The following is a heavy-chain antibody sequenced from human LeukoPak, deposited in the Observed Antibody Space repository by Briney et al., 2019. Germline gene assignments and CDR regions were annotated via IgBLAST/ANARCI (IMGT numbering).Heavy chain of an antibody. CDR1: GYTFTNYG. J-gene: IGHJ4*02. Sequence: ASVKVSCKASGYTFTNYGISWVRQAPGQGLEWMGWISTYNGNTDYAQKLQGRVTMTTDTSTSTAYMELRSLRSDDTAVYYCARDYDSLTGYAKFDYWGQGTLVTVSS. CDR3: ARDYDSLTGYAKFDY. V-gene: IGHV1-18*01. D-gene: IGHD3-9*01. CDR2: ISTYNGNT.